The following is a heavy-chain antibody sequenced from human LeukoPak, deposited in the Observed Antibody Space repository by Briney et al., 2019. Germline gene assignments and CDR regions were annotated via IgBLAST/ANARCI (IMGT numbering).Heavy chain of an antibody. CDR1: GVSISSSNSY. V-gene: IGHV4-39*01. J-gene: IGHJ4*02. Sequence: PSETLSLTCTVSGVSISSSNSYWGWIRQPPGKGLEWIGSIYYSGNTYYSASLKSQVSISIDTSKNQFSLKLTSVTAADTAVYYCARITVTTDGSLDYWGQGTLVTVSS. D-gene: IGHD4-17*01. CDR3: ARITVTTDGSLDY. CDR2: IYYSGNT.